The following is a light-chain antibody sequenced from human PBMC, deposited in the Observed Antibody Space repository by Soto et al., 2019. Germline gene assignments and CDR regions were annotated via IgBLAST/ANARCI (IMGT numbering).Light chain of an antibody. CDR1: QNIDTS. J-gene: IGKJ1*01. CDR3: QQSYNFPRT. V-gene: IGKV1-39*01. Sequence: DIQMTQYPSSLSASVGDRVTITCRASQNIDTSLNWYLQKPGQAPKLLIYSAYSLQSGVSPRFSGDGSGTDFTLTISSLQPEDFATYYCQQSYNFPRTFGQGNTV. CDR2: SAY.